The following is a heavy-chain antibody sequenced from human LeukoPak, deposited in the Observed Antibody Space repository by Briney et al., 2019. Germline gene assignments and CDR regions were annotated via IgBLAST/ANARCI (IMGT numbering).Heavy chain of an antibody. V-gene: IGHV3-7*04. D-gene: IGHD5-24*01. CDR1: GFTFSSYW. Sequence: GGSLRLSCAASGFTFSSYWMSWVRQAPGKGLEWVANIKQDGSEKYYVDSVKGRFTISRDNAKNSLYLQMNSLRAEDTAVYYCARRDGRSNYGHYFDYWGQGTLVTVSS. CDR3: ARRDGRSNYGHYFDY. CDR2: IKQDGSEK. J-gene: IGHJ4*02.